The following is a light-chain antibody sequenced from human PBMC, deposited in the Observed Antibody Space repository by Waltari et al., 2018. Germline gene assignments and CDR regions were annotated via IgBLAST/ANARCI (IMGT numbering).Light chain of an antibody. J-gene: IGKJ4*01. CDR3: QQPRA. Sequence: DIQLTQSPSFVSASVGDRVTITCRASQDISTYLAWYQQKPGKAPKLLIYAASTLQSGVASRFVGSGSGPEFTLTISSLQPEDFVPYYCQQPRAFGGGTKVEIK. CDR1: QDISTY. V-gene: IGKV1-9*01. CDR2: AAS.